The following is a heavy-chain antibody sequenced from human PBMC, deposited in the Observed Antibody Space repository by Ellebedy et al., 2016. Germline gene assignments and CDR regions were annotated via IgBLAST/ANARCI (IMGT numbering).Heavy chain of an antibody. Sequence: SGPTLVKPTQTLTLTCSFSGFSLTTSEVVVGWIRQPPGKALEWLAFIYWNDVKRYSPSLGSRITITKDTSKNQVVLTMTNIDPVDTATYYCVHRTTVTSVDYWGQGSLVTVSS. V-gene: IGHV2-5*01. CDR2: IYWNDVK. D-gene: IGHD4-11*01. CDR1: GFSLTTSEVV. CDR3: VHRTTVTSVDY. J-gene: IGHJ4*02.